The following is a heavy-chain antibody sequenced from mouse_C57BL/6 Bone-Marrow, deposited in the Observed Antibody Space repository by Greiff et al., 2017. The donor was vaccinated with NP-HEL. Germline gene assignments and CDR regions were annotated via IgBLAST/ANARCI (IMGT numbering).Heavy chain of an antibody. Sequence: QVQLQQSGAELARPGASVKLSCKASGYTFTSYGISWVKQRTGQGLEWIGEIYPRSGNTYYNEKFKGKATLTADKSSSTAYMELRSLTSEDSAVYFCARLSRAQETRGGYFDYWGQGTTLTVSS. D-gene: IGHD3-2*02. V-gene: IGHV1-81*01. J-gene: IGHJ2*01. CDR3: ARLSRAQETRGGYFDY. CDR1: GYTFTSYG. CDR2: IYPRSGNT.